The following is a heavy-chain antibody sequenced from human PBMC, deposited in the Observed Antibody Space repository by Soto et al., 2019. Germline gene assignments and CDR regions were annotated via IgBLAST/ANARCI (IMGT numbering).Heavy chain of an antibody. D-gene: IGHD6-13*01. Sequence: QVQLVQSGAEVKEPGSSVKVSCKATGDLFNNYAFNWVRQAPGQGLEWMGRISPLFSTTNYAQKFQGRVTIGADELTTSVYLEVRNLESEATAMYYCAASSSVAAAGYLKFWGQGTLVTVSP. V-gene: IGHV1-69*01. CDR3: AASSSVAAAGYLKF. J-gene: IGHJ4*02. CDR2: ISPLFSTT. CDR1: GDLFNNYA.